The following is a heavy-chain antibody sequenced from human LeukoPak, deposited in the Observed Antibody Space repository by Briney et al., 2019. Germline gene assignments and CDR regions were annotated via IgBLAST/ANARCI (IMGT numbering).Heavy chain of an antibody. CDR1: GFTFSSYS. CDR2: ISSSSSYI. D-gene: IGHD1-1*01. V-gene: IGHV3-21*01. J-gene: IGHJ4*02. Sequence: GGCLRLSCAASGFTFSSYSMNWVRQAPGKGLEWVSSISSSSSYIYYADSVKGRFTISRDNAKNSLYLQMNSMRAEDTAVYYCARDWRQLGSDYWGQGTLVTVSS. CDR3: ARDWRQLGSDY.